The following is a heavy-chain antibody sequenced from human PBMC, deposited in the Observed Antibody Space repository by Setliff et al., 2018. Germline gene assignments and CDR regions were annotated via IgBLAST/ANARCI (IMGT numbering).Heavy chain of an antibody. Sequence: SETLSLTCTVSDFSVPTVYYWGWIRQPPGKGLEWIASVYYSGTTYYNPSLESRFSMSVDMSKSQVSLNLYSVTAADTAVYYCARTSTGRYFDVWGRGTLVTVSS. V-gene: IGHV4-38-2*02. J-gene: IGHJ2*01. CDR2: VYYSGTT. CDR3: ARTSTGRYFDV. D-gene: IGHD2-2*01. CDR1: DFSVPTVYY.